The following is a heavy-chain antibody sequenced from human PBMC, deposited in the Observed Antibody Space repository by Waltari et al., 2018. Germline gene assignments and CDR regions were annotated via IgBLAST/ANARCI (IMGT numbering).Heavy chain of an antibody. CDR1: GGSISSHY. V-gene: IGHV4-59*11. D-gene: IGHD7-27*01. Sequence: QVQLQESGPGLVKPSETLSLTCTVSGGSISSHYWSWIRQPPRKGLEWIGYIYYSGRTNYNPSLKSRVTISVDTSKNQFSLKLSSVTAADTAVYYCARVSGPEGYWGQGTLVTVSS. CDR2: IYYSGRT. CDR3: ARVSGPEGY. J-gene: IGHJ4*02.